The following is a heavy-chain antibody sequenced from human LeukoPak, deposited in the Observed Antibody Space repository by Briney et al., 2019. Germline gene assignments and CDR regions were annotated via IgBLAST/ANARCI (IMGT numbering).Heavy chain of an antibody. V-gene: IGHV3-23*01. CDR1: GYTFSSYA. CDR3: AKSKLWELLPFDY. CDR2: ISGSGGST. J-gene: IGHJ4*02. Sequence: GGSLRLSCAASGYTFSSYAMSWVRQAPGKGLEWVSAISGSGGSTYYADSVKGRFTISRDNSKNTLYLQMNSLRAEDTAVYYCAKSKLWELLPFDYWGQGTLVTVSS. D-gene: IGHD1-26*01.